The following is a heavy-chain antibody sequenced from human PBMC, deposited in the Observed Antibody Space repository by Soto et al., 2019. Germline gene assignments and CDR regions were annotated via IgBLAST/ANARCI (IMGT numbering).Heavy chain of an antibody. J-gene: IGHJ5*02. CDR1: GGSISDSSSY. V-gene: IGHV4-39*01. CDR2: IYYSGNT. CDR3: ARQIYTSTWYNWFDP. D-gene: IGHD2-2*02. Sequence: PSETLSLTCSFSGGSISDSSSYWGWIRQPPGKGLEWIGSIYYSGNTYYNPSLKGRVILFVDKSKNQFSLRLISVTAADTAVYYGARQIYTSTWYNWFDPWGQGTLVTVSS.